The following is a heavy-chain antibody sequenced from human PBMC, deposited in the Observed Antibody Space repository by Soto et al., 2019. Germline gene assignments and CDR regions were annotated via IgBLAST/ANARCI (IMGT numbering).Heavy chain of an antibody. CDR2: IYSGGST. J-gene: IGHJ5*02. CDR3: AKAPNVHSSGWYCFDP. V-gene: IGHV3-53*04. D-gene: IGHD6-19*01. CDR1: GFTVSSNY. Sequence: EVQLVESRGGLVQPGGSLRLSCAASGFTVSSNYMSWVRQAPGKGLEWVSVIYSGGSTYYADSVKGRFTISRHSSTNTVFLQMNSLRPDDTAVYYCAKAPNVHSSGWYCFDPWGQGTLVTVSS.